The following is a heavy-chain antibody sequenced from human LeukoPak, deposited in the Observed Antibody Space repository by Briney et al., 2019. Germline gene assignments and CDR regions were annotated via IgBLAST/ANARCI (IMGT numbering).Heavy chain of an antibody. CDR1: GFTFSSYA. J-gene: IGHJ4*02. Sequence: GGSLRLSCAASGFTFSSYAMSWIRQGPGKGLEWVSGISDSGGSSYYADSVKGRFTISRDNSKNTLYLQMSSLRAEDTAVYYCAKLPVSYSSGWSNFDYWGQGTLVTVPS. V-gene: IGHV3-23*01. CDR2: ISDSGGSS. D-gene: IGHD6-19*01. CDR3: AKLPVSYSSGWSNFDY.